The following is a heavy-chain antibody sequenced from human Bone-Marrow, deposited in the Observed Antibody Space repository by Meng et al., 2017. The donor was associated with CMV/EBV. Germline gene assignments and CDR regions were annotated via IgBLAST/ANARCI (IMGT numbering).Heavy chain of an antibody. Sequence: TCAASGYTFTGYYMHWVRQAPGQGLEWMGWINPNSGGTNYAQKFQDRVTMTRDTSISTAYMELSRLRSDDTAVYYCARGTTSSLRALGYWGQGTLVTVSS. J-gene: IGHJ4*02. V-gene: IGHV1-2*02. CDR1: GYTFTGYY. CDR3: ARGTTSSLRALGY. D-gene: IGHD2-2*01. CDR2: INPNSGGT.